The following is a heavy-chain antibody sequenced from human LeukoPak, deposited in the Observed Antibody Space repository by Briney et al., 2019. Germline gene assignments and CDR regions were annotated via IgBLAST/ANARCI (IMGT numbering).Heavy chain of an antibody. CDR3: ARDSAYYYDSSGYYPQVFDY. V-gene: IGHV3-30-3*01. CDR2: ISYDGSEK. CDR1: GLTFSSYP. J-gene: IGHJ4*02. D-gene: IGHD3-22*01. Sequence: GGSLRLSCAASGLTFSSYPMHWVRQAPGKGLEWVAVISYDGSEKHYADPVKGRFTISRDNSKNTLYLQMNSLRAEDTAVYYCARDSAYYYDSSGYYPQVFDYWGQGTLVTVSS.